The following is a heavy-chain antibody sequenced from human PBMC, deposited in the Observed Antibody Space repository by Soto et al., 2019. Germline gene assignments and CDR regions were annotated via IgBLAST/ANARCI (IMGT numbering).Heavy chain of an antibody. CDR3: ARDPSGGEGWFDP. Sequence: ETLSLTCTVSGGSISNYYWSWMRQPPGKGLEWIGYIYYIGNTNYNPSLKSRVTISADTSKNQLSLKMRSVTAADTAVYYCARDPSGGEGWFDPWGLGTLVTVSS. D-gene: IGHD1-26*01. V-gene: IGHV4-59*01. CDR1: GGSISNYY. J-gene: IGHJ5*02. CDR2: IYYIGNT.